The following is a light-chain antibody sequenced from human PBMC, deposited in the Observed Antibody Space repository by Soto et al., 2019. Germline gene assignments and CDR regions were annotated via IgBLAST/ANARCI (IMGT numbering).Light chain of an antibody. CDR2: DVS. Sequence: QSVLTQPRSVSGCPGQSVTISCTGTSSDVGGYNYVSWYQQHPGKAPKLMIYDVSKRPSGVPDRFSGSKSGNTASLTISGLQAEYEADYYCCSYAGSSFYVFGTGTKLTVL. CDR1: SSDVGGYNY. J-gene: IGLJ1*01. CDR3: CSYAGSSFYV. V-gene: IGLV2-11*01.